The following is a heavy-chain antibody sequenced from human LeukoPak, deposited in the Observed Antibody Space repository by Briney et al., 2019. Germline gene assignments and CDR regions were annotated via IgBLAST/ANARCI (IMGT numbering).Heavy chain of an antibody. CDR1: GFTFSSYG. Sequence: PGRSLRLSCAASGFTFSSYGMHWVRQAPGKGLEWVAVISYDGSNKYYADSVKGRFTISRDNSKNTLYLQMNSLRAEDTAVYYCAKERGYGGNGPIDYRGQGTLVTVSS. J-gene: IGHJ4*02. V-gene: IGHV3-30*18. CDR3: AKERGYGGNGPIDY. CDR2: ISYDGSNK. D-gene: IGHD4-23*01.